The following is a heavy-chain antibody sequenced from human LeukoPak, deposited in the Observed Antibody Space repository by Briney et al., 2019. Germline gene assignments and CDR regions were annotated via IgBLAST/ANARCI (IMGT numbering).Heavy chain of an antibody. Sequence: PSETLSLTCTVSGGSISSSSYCWGWIRQPPGKGLEWIGSIYYSGSTYYNPSLKSRVTISVDTSKNQFSLKLSSVTAADTAVYYCARTSSGWQGSGFDYWGQGTLVTVSS. J-gene: IGHJ4*02. CDR3: ARTSSGWQGSGFDY. CDR2: IYYSGST. CDR1: GGSISSSSYC. V-gene: IGHV4-39*01. D-gene: IGHD6-19*01.